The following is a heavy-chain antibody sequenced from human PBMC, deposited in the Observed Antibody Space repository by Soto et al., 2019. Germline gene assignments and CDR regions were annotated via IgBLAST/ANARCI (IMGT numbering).Heavy chain of an antibody. CDR3: ARCCYYDSSGYYYPNWFDP. Sequence: QLQLQESGSGLVKPSQTLSLTCAVSGGSISSGGYSWSWVRQPPGKGLEWIGYIYHSGNTYYNPSLKSRVNISVGRSKNQFSLKLSSVTAADTAVYYCARCCYYDSSGYYYPNWFDPWGQGTLVTVSS. CDR2: IYHSGNT. CDR1: GGSISSGGYS. D-gene: IGHD3-22*01. V-gene: IGHV4-30-2*01. J-gene: IGHJ5*02.